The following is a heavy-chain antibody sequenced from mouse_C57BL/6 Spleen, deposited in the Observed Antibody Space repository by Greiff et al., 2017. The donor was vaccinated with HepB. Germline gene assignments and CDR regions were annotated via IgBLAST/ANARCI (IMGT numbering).Heavy chain of an antibody. CDR2: IHPNSGST. CDR1: GYTFTSYW. D-gene: IGHD1-1*01. CDR3: ARGEAVVEAMDY. V-gene: IGHV1-64*01. J-gene: IGHJ4*01. Sequence: QVHVKQPGAELVKPGASVKLSCKASGYTFTSYWMHWVKQRPGQGLEWIGMIHPNSGSTNYNEKFKSKATLTVDKSSSTAYMQISSLTSEDSAVYYCARGEAVVEAMDYWGQGTSVTVSS.